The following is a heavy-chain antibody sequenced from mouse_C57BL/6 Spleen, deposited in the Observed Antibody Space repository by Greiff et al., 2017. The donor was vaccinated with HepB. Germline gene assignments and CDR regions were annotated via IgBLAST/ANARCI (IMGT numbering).Heavy chain of an antibody. J-gene: IGHJ3*01. CDR2: IDPSDSDT. CDR1: GYTFTSYW. CDR3: ARGGTSFAY. V-gene: IGHV1-52*01. D-gene: IGHD3-3*01. Sequence: VQLQQPGAELVRPGSSVKLSCKASGYTFTSYWMHWVKQRPIQGLEWIGNIDPSDSDTHYNQKFKDKATLTVDKSSSTAYMQLSSLTSEDSAVYYCARGGTSFAYWGQGTLGTVAA.